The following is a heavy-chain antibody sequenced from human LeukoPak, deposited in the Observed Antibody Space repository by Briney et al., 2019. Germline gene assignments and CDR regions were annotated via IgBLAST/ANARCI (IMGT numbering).Heavy chain of an antibody. Sequence: GGSLRLSCAASGFTFSNHGMHWVRQAPGKGLDWVAVISYDGSDKYYADSVKGRFTISRDNSKNTLYLQMNSLRAEDTAVYYCARDLQSIAAAGFFDYWGQGTLVTVSS. J-gene: IGHJ4*02. CDR3: ARDLQSIAAAGFFDY. V-gene: IGHV3-30*03. CDR2: ISYDGSDK. CDR1: GFTFSNHG. D-gene: IGHD6-13*01.